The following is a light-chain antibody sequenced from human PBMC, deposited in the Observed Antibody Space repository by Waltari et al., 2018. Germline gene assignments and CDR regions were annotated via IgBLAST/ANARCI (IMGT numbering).Light chain of an antibody. CDR1: SSDYYNY. Sequence: QSALTQPASVSGSPGQSITISCTGASSDYYNYVCWYQHHPGKAPKLMIYDVSNRPSGVSNRFSGSKSGSTASLTISGLQAEDEADYYCSSYTSRSTLVVFGGGTKVTVL. CDR2: DVS. J-gene: IGLJ2*01. V-gene: IGLV2-14*03. CDR3: SSYTSRSTLVV.